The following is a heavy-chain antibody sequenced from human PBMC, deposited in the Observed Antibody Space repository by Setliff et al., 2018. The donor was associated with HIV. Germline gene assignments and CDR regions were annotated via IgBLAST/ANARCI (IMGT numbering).Heavy chain of an antibody. Sequence: SENLSLTCTVSGGSISSGSYYWSWIRQPAGKGLEWIGRIYTSGNTNYNPSLKSRVTIEADTSKKQFSLKLNSVTAADTAVYYCARGRYSSGWYKDAFDIWGQGTMVTVSS. V-gene: IGHV4-61*02. CDR3: ARGRYSSGWYKDAFDI. J-gene: IGHJ3*02. CDR1: GGSISSGSYY. CDR2: IYTSGNT. D-gene: IGHD6-19*01.